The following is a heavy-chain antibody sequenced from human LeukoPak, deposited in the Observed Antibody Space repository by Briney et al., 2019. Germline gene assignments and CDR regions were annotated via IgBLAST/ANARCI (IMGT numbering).Heavy chain of an antibody. Sequence: PGGSLRLSCAASGFTFSSYWMHWVRQAPGKGLEWVGRIKSKTDGGTTDYAAPVKGRFTISRDDSKNTLYLQMNSLKTEDTAVYYCTTGRGGSYLDYWGQGTLVTVSS. CDR3: TTGRGGSYLDY. V-gene: IGHV3-15*01. D-gene: IGHD1-26*01. J-gene: IGHJ4*02. CDR1: GFTFSSYW. CDR2: IKSKTDGGTT.